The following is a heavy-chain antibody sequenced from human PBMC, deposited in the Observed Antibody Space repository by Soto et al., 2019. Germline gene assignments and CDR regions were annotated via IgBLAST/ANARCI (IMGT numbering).Heavy chain of an antibody. CDR2: ISYDGSNK. CDR3: ARGPLPTVTTRAYYYGTDV. D-gene: IGHD4-17*01. Sequence: GGSLRLSCAASGFTFSSYAMHWVRQAPGKGLEWVAVISYDGSNKYYADSVKGRFTISRDNSKNTLYLQMNSLRAEDTAVYYCARGPLPTVTTRAYYYGTDVWGQGTTVNVSS. J-gene: IGHJ6*02. CDR1: GFTFSSYA. V-gene: IGHV3-30-3*01.